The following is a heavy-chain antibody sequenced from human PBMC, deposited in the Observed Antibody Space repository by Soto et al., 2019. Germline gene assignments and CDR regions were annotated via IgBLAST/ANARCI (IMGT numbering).Heavy chain of an antibody. CDR2: IYNSGST. V-gene: IGHV4-59*01. J-gene: IGHJ6*03. CDR1: GVSISSSY. Sequence: QVQLQESGPGLVKPSETLSLTCTVSGVSISSSYWSWIRQPPGKGLEWIGYIYNSGSTNYNPALKTRITITIDTSKSQVTLGLSSVSAADTAVYYSARDPAFCSGIICSSPPDYYYYMAVWGNGTTVIVS. D-gene: IGHD2-15*01. CDR3: ARDPAFCSGIICSSPPDYYYYMAV.